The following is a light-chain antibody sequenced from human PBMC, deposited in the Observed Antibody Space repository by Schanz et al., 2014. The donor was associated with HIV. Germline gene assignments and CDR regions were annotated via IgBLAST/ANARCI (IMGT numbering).Light chain of an antibody. CDR1: QSVSSN. Sequence: EIVMTQSPATLSVSPGERATLSCRASQSVSSNLAWYQQKRDQPPRLVIYATSTRAAGIPDRFSGTGSGTDFTLTISRLEPEDFAVYYCQHYGGSPRTFGQGTKVEIK. CDR2: ATS. V-gene: IGKV3-20*01. J-gene: IGKJ1*01. CDR3: QHYGGSPRT.